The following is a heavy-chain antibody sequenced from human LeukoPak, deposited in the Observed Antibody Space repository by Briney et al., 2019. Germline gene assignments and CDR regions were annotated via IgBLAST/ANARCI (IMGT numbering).Heavy chain of an antibody. CDR3: AKTSVHCSSTSCYTNIYYFDY. Sequence: PGGSLRLSCAASGFTFYTYAMCWVRQAPGKGLEWVSAISGSGGSTYYADSVKGRFTISRDNSKNTLYLQMNSLRAEDTAVYYCAKTSVHCSSTSCYTNIYYFDYWGQGTLVTVSS. CDR1: GFTFYTYA. V-gene: IGHV3-23*01. D-gene: IGHD2-2*02. J-gene: IGHJ4*02. CDR2: ISGSGGST.